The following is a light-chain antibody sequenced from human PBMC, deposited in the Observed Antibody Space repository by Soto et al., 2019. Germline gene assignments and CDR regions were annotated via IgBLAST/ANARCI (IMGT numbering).Light chain of an antibody. J-gene: IGKJ4*01. V-gene: IGKV4-1*01. CDR2: WAS. CDR1: QTVLFSPNNRNY. CDR3: QQYYTIPLT. Sequence: DVVMTQSPDSLAVSLGERATINCKSSQTVLFSPNNRNYLAWYQQKPRQPPKLLIYWASTRESGIPDRFSGSGSGTYFTLTINNLQAEDVAVYYCQQYYTIPLTFGGGTKVEIK.